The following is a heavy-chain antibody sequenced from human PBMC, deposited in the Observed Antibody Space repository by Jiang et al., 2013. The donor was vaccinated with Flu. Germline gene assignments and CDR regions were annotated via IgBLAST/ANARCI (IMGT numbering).Heavy chain of an antibody. CDR1: GYSISSGYY. V-gene: IGHV4-38-2*02. Sequence: SLTCTVSGYSISSGYYWGWIRQPPGKGLEWIGSIYHSGSTYYNPSLKSRVTISVDTSKNQFSLKLSSVTAADTAVYYCARTVAGDNWFDPWGQGTLVTVSS. D-gene: IGHD6-19*01. CDR2: IYHSGST. CDR3: ARTVAGDNWFDP. J-gene: IGHJ5*02.